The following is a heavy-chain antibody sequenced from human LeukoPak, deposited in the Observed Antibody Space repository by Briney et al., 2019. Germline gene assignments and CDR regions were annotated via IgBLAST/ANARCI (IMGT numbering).Heavy chain of an antibody. CDR2: IYYSGTT. V-gene: IGHV4-59*08. CDR3: ATTSQDYYDASGYPDRFDP. D-gene: IGHD3-22*01. J-gene: IGHJ5*02. CDR1: GGSISSYY. Sequence: SETLSLTCTVSGGSISSYYWSWIRQPPGKGLEWIGYIYYSGTTNYNPYLKSRVTISVDTSKNQFSLRVTSVTAADTAVYHCATTSQDYYDASGYPDRFDPWGQGTLVTVSS.